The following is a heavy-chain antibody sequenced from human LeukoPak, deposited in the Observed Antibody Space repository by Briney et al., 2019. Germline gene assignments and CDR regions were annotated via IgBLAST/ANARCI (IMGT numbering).Heavy chain of an antibody. CDR1: GYSFTSYW. V-gene: IGHV5-51*01. CDR2: IYPGDSDT. Sequence: PGESLKISCKGSGYSFTSYWIGWVRQMPGKGLEWMGIIYPGDSDTRYSPSFQGQVTISADKSISTAYLQWSSLKASDTAMYYCARLRNSYGNQWYFDYWGQGTLVTVSS. CDR3: ARLRNSYGNQWYFDY. J-gene: IGHJ4*02. D-gene: IGHD5-18*01.